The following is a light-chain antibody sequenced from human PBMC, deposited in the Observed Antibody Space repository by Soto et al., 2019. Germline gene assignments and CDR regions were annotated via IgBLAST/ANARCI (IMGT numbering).Light chain of an antibody. CDR1: QSISSY. V-gene: IGKV1-39*01. CDR2: AAS. CDR3: QQSYSTPDT. J-gene: IGKJ3*01. Sequence: DIQMTQSPSSLSASVGDRVTITCRASQSISSYLNWYQQKPGKAPKLLIYAASSLQSGVPSRFSGSGSGTDSTLTISSLQPEDFATYYCQQSYSTPDTFGPGTKVDI.